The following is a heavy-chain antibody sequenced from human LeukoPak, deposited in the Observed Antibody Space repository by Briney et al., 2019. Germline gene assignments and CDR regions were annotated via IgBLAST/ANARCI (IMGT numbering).Heavy chain of an antibody. D-gene: IGHD3-9*01. J-gene: IGHJ4*02. V-gene: IGHV3-23*01. CDR3: AKWGDYDTLTGYYVPDY. CDR1: GSTFTNYA. CDR2: ITGSDGSS. Sequence: GGSLRLSCVASGSTFTNYAMSWVRQAPGKGLEWVSAITGSDGSSYYADSVKGRFTISRDNSKNTLYLQVNSLRAEDTAVYYCAKWGDYDTLTGYYVPDYWGQGTLVTVSS.